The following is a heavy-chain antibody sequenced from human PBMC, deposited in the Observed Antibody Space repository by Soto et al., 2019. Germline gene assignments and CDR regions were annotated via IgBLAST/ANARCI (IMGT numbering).Heavy chain of an antibody. CDR2: IIPIFGTA. J-gene: IGHJ4*02. V-gene: IGHV1-69*06. Sequence: SAKVSCKASGGTFSSYAISWVRQAPGQGLEWMGGIIPIFGTANYAQKFQGRVTITADKSTSTAYMELSSLRSEDTAVYYCARDAVQGYCTNGVCYTSDYWGQGTLVTVSS. CDR3: ARDAVQGYCTNGVCYTSDY. D-gene: IGHD2-8*01. CDR1: GGTFSSYA.